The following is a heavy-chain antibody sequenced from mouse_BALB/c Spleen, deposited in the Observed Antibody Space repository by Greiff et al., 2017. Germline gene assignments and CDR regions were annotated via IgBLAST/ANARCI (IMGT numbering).Heavy chain of an antibody. D-gene: IGHD2-4*01. Sequence: QVQLQQSAAELARPGASVKMSCKASGYTFTSYTMHWVKQRPGQGLEWIGYINPISGYTEYNQKFKDKTTLTADKSSSTAYMQLSSLTSEDSAVYYCASFDYDGYFDVWGAGTTVTVSS. V-gene: IGHV1-4*02. CDR3: ASFDYDGYFDV. J-gene: IGHJ1*01. CDR2: INPISGYT. CDR1: GYTFTSYT.